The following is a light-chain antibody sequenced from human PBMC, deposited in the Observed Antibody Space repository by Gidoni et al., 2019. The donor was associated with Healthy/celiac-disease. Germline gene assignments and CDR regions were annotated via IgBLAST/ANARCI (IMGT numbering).Light chain of an antibody. V-gene: IGKV3-20*01. Sequence: EIVLTQSPGTLSLSPWERATLSCRASQSVGSSYLALYQQKPGQAPSLLSYGSSSRATGIPDRFSGSRSGTDFTLTISRLEPEDFAVYYCQQYGSSPFTFGPXTKVDIK. J-gene: IGKJ3*01. CDR1: QSVGSSY. CDR2: GSS. CDR3: QQYGSSPFT.